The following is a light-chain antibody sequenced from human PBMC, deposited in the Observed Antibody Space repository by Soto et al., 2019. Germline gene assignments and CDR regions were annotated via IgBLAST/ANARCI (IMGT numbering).Light chain of an antibody. CDR3: QQYNSWPPIT. V-gene: IGKV3-15*01. CDR2: CAS. J-gene: IGKJ5*01. CDR1: QSVSST. Sequence: EIVMTQSPATLSVSPGERATLSCRASQSVSSTLAWYQLRPGQAPRLLIYCASTRATGIPARFSGSGSGTEFTLPISSLQSEDFAVYYCQQYNSWPPITFGQGTRLEIK.